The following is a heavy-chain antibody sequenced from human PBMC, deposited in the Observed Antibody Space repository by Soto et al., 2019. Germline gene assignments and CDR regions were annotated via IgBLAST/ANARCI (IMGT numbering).Heavy chain of an antibody. Sequence: SGPTLVKPTRTLTLTCTFSGFSLRPSGVGVGWIRQPPGKALEWLALIYWNDDKRYSPSLKGRLTITKDNSKNQVVLTMTNMDHVDTATYYCAHSIVVVVAAMSTDWFDPWGQGTLVTVSS. D-gene: IGHD2-15*01. CDR2: IYWNDDK. V-gene: IGHV2-5*01. CDR1: GFSLRPSGVG. CDR3: AHSIVVVVAAMSTDWFDP. J-gene: IGHJ5*02.